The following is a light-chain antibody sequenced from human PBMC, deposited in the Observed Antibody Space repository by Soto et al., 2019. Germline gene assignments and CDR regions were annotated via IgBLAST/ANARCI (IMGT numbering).Light chain of an antibody. CDR2: DAS. CDR1: QTVRNNY. CDR3: QQYGSYPRT. V-gene: IGKV3-20*01. Sequence: EIVLTQSPGTLSLSPGERATLSCRASQTVRNNYLAWYQQKPGQAPRLLIYDASSRATGIPDRFSGGGSGTDFTLTISRLEPEDFAVYYCQQYGSYPRTFGQGTKVDIK. J-gene: IGKJ1*01.